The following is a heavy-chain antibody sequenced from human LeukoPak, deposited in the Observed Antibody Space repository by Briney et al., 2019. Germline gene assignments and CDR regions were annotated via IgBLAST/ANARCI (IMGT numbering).Heavy chain of an antibody. J-gene: IGHJ3*02. V-gene: IGHV1-18*01. CDR1: GYTFNSYG. D-gene: IGHD3-22*01. CDR3: ARASASPTNSNSYYFETTKKNAFDI. CDR2: ISAYNGDK. Sequence: GASVKVSCKPSGYTFNSYGITWVRQAPGQGLEWMGWISAYNGDKNYAQKPQGRVTMTTDTSTRTAYMELRSLSSDDTAVYYCARASASPTNSNSYYFETTKKNAFDIWGQGTMVTVSS.